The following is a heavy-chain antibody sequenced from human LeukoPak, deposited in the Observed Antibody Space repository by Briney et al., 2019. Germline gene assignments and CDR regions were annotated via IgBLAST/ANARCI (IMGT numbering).Heavy chain of an antibody. CDR1: GGSFSGYY. CDR2: INHSGST. V-gene: IGHV4-34*01. J-gene: IGHJ4*02. D-gene: IGHD4-23*01. CDR3: ARYDYGGNYFDY. Sequence: SETLSLTCAVYGGSFSGYYWSWIRQPPGKGLEWIGEINHSGSTNYNPSLKSRVTISVDTSKNQFSLKLSSVTAADTAVYYCARYDYGGNYFDYWGQGTLVTVSS.